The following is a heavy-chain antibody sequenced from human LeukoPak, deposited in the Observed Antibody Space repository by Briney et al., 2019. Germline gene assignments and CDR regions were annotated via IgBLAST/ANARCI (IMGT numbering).Heavy chain of an antibody. D-gene: IGHD1-26*01. V-gene: IGHV3-23*01. Sequence: PGGSLRLSCAASGFTFNNYALTWVRQTPGKGLECVSAISGDGVSPYYADSVRGRFTISRDNSKNTLYLQMNSLRAEDTAIYYCVRDRGTYRPIDYWGQGTLVTVSS. CDR2: ISGDGVSP. J-gene: IGHJ4*02. CDR1: GFTFNNYA. CDR3: VRDRGTYRPIDY.